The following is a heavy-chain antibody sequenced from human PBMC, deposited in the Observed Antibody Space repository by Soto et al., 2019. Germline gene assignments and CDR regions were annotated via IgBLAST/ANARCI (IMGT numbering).Heavy chain of an antibody. CDR3: ASYGYSYSARFFDK. J-gene: IGHJ4*02. D-gene: IGHD6-13*01. CDR2: IYHSGST. Sequence: NPSETLSLTCAVSGHSISSGFYYWGWIRQPPGKGLEWIGSIYHSGSTYYNQSLQSRVTMSVDTSKNQLSLKLSSVTAADTAVYYCASYGYSYSARFFDKWGQVTRVTVSS. CDR1: GHSISSGFYY. V-gene: IGHV4-38-2*01.